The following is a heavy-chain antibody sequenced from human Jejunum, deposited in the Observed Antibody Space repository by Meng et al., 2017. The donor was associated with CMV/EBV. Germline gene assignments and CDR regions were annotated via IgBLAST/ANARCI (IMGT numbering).Heavy chain of an antibody. D-gene: IGHD5-24*01. CDR3: TTDLHNWVY. Sequence: CAASGFSFSDHYMDWVRQAPGKGLEWVGRIKSKTDDGTTDYAAPVKGRFTISRDDSKNTLYLQMNSLKTEDTAVYYCTTDLHNWVYWGQGRLVTVSS. V-gene: IGHV3-15*01. CDR2: IKSKTDDGTT. J-gene: IGHJ4*02. CDR1: GFSFSDHY.